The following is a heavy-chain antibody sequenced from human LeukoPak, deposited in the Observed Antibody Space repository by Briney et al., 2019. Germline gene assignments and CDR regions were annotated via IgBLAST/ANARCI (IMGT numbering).Heavy chain of an antibody. D-gene: IGHD5-12*01. V-gene: IGHV1-24*01. CDR1: GYTLTELS. Sequence: ASVKVSCKVSGYTLTELSMHWVRQAPGNGLEWRGGFDPEDGETIYAQKFQGRVTMTEDTSTDTAYMELSSLRSEDTAVYYCAVASVATITNDFDYWGQRALVTVSS. CDR2: FDPEDGET. J-gene: IGHJ4*02. CDR3: AVASVATITNDFDY.